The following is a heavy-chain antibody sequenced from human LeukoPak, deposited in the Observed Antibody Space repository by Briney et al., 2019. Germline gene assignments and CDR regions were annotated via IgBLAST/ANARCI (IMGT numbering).Heavy chain of an antibody. CDR1: GGSISSGGYY. Sequence: SETLSLTCTVSGGSISSGGYYWSWIRQHPGTGLEWIGYIYYSGSTYYNPSLKSRVTISVDTSKNQFSLKLSSVTAADTAVYYCARGRAVYYGMDVWGQGTTVTVSS. J-gene: IGHJ6*02. CDR3: ARGRAVYYGMDV. D-gene: IGHD6-19*01. V-gene: IGHV4-31*03. CDR2: IYYSGST.